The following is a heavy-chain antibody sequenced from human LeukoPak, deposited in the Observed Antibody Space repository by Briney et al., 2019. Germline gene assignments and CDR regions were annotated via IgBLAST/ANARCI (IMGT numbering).Heavy chain of an antibody. CDR2: IKEDGSEK. V-gene: IGHV3-7*03. CDR1: GSTLSRYW. D-gene: IGHD3-10*01. CDR3: ARDWVAGVPFDAFDI. J-gene: IGHJ3*02. Sequence: GGSLRLSCAASGSTLSRYWMSWVRQAPGKALEWVANIKEDGSEKYYLDSVKGRFTISRDNAKNSLYLHMNSLTAEDTAMYYCARDWVAGVPFDAFDIWGQGTMVSVSS.